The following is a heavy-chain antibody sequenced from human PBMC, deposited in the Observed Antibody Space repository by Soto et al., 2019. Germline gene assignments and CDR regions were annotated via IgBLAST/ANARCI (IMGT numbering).Heavy chain of an antibody. D-gene: IGHD5-18*01. J-gene: IGHJ4*02. CDR3: AGTFLVTASANRGFDY. CDR2: IYTSGST. V-gene: IGHV4-4*07. CDR1: GGSISSYY. Sequence: SETLSLTCTGSGGSISSYYWSWIRQPAGKGLEWIGRIYTSGSTNYNPSLKSRVTMSVDTSKNQFSLKLSSVTAADTAVYYCAGTFLVTASANRGFDYWGQGTLFTVSS.